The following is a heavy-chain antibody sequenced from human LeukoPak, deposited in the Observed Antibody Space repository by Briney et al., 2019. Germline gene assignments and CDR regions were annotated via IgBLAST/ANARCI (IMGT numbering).Heavy chain of an antibody. CDR1: GFTFSSYA. CDR2: ISGSGGST. J-gene: IGHJ6*02. CDR3: AKDTVAVAQYYYYGMDV. D-gene: IGHD6-19*01. V-gene: IGHV3-23*01. Sequence: GGSLRLSCAASGFTFSSYAMSWVRQAPGKGLEWVSAISGSGGSTYYADSVKGRFTISRDNSKNTLYLQMNSLRAEDTALYYCAKDTVAVAQYYYYGMDVWGQGTTVTVSS.